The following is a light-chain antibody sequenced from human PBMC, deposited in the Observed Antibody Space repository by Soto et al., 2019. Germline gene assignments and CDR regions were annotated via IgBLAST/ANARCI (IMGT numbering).Light chain of an antibody. CDR1: RRVSTS. CDR2: PAS. Sequence: EAVLSQSPDTLSMSQGERVTLSCRARRRVSTSLVWYQQKPGQRPRLLFYPASTATLGTPARISSRESGTEFTPTISSQQSEDFAIYYCQQYNTWPVTFGQRARLAI. CDR3: QQYNTWPVT. V-gene: IGKV3-15*01. J-gene: IGKJ5*01.